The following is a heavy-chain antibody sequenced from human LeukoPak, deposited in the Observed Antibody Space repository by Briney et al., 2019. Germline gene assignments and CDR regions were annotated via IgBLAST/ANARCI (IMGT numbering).Heavy chain of an antibody. J-gene: IGHJ4*02. CDR1: GFTFRTYA. V-gene: IGHV3-23*01. CDR3: ARENMITFGGVHDY. D-gene: IGHD3-16*01. CDR2: ISGSGSLT. Sequence: GGSLRLSCAVSGFTFRTYAMTWVRQAPGKGLEWVSSISGSGSLTFYADSVKGRFTISRDNSKNTLYLQMNSLRAEDTAVYYCARENMITFGGVHDYWGQGTLVTVSS.